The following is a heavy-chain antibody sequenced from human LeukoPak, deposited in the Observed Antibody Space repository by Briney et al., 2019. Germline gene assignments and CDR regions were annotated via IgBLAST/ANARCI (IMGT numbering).Heavy chain of an antibody. CDR2: NYYSGST. CDR3: ARQRFTVYWFDP. D-gene: IGHD3-9*01. Sequence: SETLSLTCTVSGGSISSYYWSWIRQPPGKGLEWIGYNYYSGSTNYNPSLKSRVTISVDTSKNQFSLKLSSVTAADTAVYYCARQRFTVYWFDPWGQGTLVTVSS. CDR1: GGSISSYY. J-gene: IGHJ5*02. V-gene: IGHV4-59*08.